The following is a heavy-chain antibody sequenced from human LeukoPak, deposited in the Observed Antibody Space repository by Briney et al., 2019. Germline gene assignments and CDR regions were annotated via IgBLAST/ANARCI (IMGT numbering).Heavy chain of an antibody. V-gene: IGHV1-2*02. CDR1: GYTFTGYY. CDR3: ARADSSGWSYFFDY. D-gene: IGHD6-13*01. Sequence: ASVKVSCKASGYTFTGYYMHWVRQAPGQGLEWMGWINPNSGGTNYAQKFQGRVTMTRDTSISTAYMELSRLRSDDTAVYYCARADSSGWSYFFDYWGQGTLVTVSS. J-gene: IGHJ4*02. CDR2: INPNSGGT.